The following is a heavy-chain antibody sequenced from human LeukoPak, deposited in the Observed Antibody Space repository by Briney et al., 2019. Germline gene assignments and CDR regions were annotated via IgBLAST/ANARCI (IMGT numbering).Heavy chain of an antibody. CDR1: GFTFSSFA. D-gene: IGHD1-26*01. V-gene: IGHV3-30-3*01. CDR3: ARAGNPNSATMWELNLLDY. Sequence: GGSLRLSCAVSGFTFSSFAMHWVRQAPGKGLEWVALISYDGSNKYYADSVKGRFTISRDNSKNTLYLQMNSLRAEDTAVYYCARAGNPNSATMWELNLLDYWGQGTLVTVSS. CDR2: ISYDGSNK. J-gene: IGHJ4*02.